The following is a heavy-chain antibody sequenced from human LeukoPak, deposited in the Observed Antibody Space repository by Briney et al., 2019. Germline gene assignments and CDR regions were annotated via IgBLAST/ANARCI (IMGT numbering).Heavy chain of an antibody. CDR3: ARQHDSYHYYYVDV. CDR1: GYSISSGYY. CDR2: LYHSDSI. V-gene: IGHV4-38-2*01. D-gene: IGHD6-13*01. J-gene: IGHJ6*03. Sequence: SETLSLTCAFSGYSISSGYYWIWIRQPPGKGLEWIGSLYHSDSIYYNPSLESRVTMSVDTSKNRFSLKLSFVTAADTAVYYCARQHDSYHYYYVDVWGKGTTVTVSS.